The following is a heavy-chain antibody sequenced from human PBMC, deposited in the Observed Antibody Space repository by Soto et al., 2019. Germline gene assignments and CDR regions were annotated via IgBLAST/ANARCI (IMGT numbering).Heavy chain of an antibody. V-gene: IGHV3-9*01. CDR2: ISWNSGSI. Sequence: EVQLVESGGGLVQPGRSLRLSCAASGFTFDDYAMHWVRQAPGKGLEWVSGISWNSGSIGYADSVKGRFTISRDNAKNSLYLQMNSLRAEDTALYYCAKDPEFDLAGTSWGQGTLVTVSS. J-gene: IGHJ5*02. CDR3: AKDPEFDLAGTS. CDR1: GFTFDDYA. D-gene: IGHD3-3*02.